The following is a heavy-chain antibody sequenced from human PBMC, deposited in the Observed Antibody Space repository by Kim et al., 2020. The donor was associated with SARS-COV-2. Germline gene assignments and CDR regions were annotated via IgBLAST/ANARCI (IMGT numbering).Heavy chain of an antibody. CDR3: AIGRDFLELPHHYYHMDV. Sequence: GGSLRLSCAASGFTFRLYWVTWVRQAPGKGLEWVANIKPDGSDKFYVDSVKGRFTLSRDNAKNSLYLQMNSLRAEDTAVYYCAIGRDFLELPHHYYHMDVWCKGTTVTVSS. CDR2: IKPDGSDK. CDR1: GFTFRLYW. J-gene: IGHJ6*03. D-gene: IGHD1-7*01. V-gene: IGHV3-7*01.